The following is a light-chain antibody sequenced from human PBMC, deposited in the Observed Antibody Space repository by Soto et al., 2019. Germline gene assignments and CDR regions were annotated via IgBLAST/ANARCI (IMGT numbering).Light chain of an antibody. CDR2: DAS. Sequence: EIVLTQSPGTLSLSPGERATLSCRASQSVSSYLAWYQQNTGQAPRLLIYDASTKATGISARCSGSGSGTDFTLTISSLEPEDVAMYYCQQRSNWPVTFGQGTKVESK. V-gene: IGKV3-11*01. CDR3: QQRSNWPVT. CDR1: QSVSSY. J-gene: IGKJ1*01.